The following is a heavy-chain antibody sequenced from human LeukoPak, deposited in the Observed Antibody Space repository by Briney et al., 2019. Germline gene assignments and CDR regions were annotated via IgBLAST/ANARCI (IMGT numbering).Heavy chain of an antibody. J-gene: IGHJ3*02. CDR2: IYYSGST. CDR1: GGSIGSYY. CDR3: ARGQKWELLGDAFDI. D-gene: IGHD1-26*01. V-gene: IGHV4-59*08. Sequence: SETLSLTCTVSGGSIGSYYWSWIRQPPGKGLEWIGYIYYSGSTYYNPSLKSRVTISVDTSKNQFSLKLSSVTAADTAVYYCARGQKWELLGDAFDIWGQGTMVTVSS.